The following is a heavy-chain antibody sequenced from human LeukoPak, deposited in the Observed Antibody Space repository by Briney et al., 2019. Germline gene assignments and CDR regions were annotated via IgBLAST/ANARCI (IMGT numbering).Heavy chain of an antibody. CDR1: GYTFTGYY. Sequence: EASVKVSCKASGYTFTGYYMHWVRQAPGQGLEWMGWINPNSGGTNYAQKFQGRVTMTGDTSISTAYMELSRLRSDDTAVYYCARDKTYLFWYSAFDIWGQGTMVTVSS. J-gene: IGHJ3*02. D-gene: IGHD2-8*02. CDR2: INPNSGGT. V-gene: IGHV1-2*02. CDR3: ARDKTYLFWYSAFDI.